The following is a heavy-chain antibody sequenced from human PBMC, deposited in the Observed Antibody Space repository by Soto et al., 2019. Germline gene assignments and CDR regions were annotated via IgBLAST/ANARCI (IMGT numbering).Heavy chain of an antibody. Sequence: GSRRLSCAGSGFTFINTGMSWVRQAPGQGLEWVSAITGNGDTTYYADSVKGRFTISRDNAKNTLYLQMNSLRAEDTAVYYCARELGEAAAGGLDYCGPAPLVTVSS. V-gene: IGHV3-23*01. CDR3: ARELGEAAAGGLDY. CDR1: GFTFINTG. J-gene: IGHJ4*02. D-gene: IGHD6-13*01. CDR2: ITGNGDTT.